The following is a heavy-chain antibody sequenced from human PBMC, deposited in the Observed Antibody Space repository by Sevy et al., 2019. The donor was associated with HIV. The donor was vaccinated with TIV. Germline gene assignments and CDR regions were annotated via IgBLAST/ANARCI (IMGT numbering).Heavy chain of an antibody. Sequence: SETLSLTCSVSGGPISSYYWSWIRQPPGKRLEWIGYIHYSGSTNYNPSLNGRLTISLDTSKNQFSLRLTSVTAADTAVYYCARAPPVRSVAESVNWFDPWGQGILVTASS. V-gene: IGHV4-59*01. CDR1: GGPISSYY. J-gene: IGHJ5*02. CDR3: ARAPPVRSVAESVNWFDP. D-gene: IGHD6-19*01. CDR2: IHYSGST.